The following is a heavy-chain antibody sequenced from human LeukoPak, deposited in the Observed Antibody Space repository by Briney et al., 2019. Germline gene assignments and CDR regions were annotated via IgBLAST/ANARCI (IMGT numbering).Heavy chain of an antibody. CDR2: IYNSGST. V-gene: IGHV4-38-2*02. Sequence: PSETLSLTCVVSGYSISSGYYWGWIRQSPGKGLEWIGSIYNSGSTYYNSSLKSRVTISVDTSRNQFSLKLSSVTAADTAVYYCVRDRLGNYCRSTSCQFDSWGQGTLVTVSS. J-gene: IGHJ5*01. D-gene: IGHD2-2*01. CDR3: VRDRLGNYCRSTSCQFDS. CDR1: GYSISSGYY.